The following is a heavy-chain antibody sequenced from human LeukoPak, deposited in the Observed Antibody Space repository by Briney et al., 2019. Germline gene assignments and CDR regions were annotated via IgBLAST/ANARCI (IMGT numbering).Heavy chain of an antibody. CDR2: IKWNGGST. Sequence: GSLRLSCAASGFTFDDYGMSWVRQAPGKGLEWVSGIKWNGGSTGYADSVKGRFTISRDNAKNSLYLQMNSLRAEDTALYYCARDPGGDSSGYTWGQGTLVTVSS. D-gene: IGHD3-22*01. V-gene: IGHV3-20*04. CDR1: GFTFDDYG. J-gene: IGHJ5*02. CDR3: ARDPGGDSSGYT.